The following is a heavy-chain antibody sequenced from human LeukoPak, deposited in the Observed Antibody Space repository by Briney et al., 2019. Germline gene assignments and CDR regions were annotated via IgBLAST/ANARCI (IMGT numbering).Heavy chain of an antibody. CDR2: INHSGST. Sequence: PSETLSLTCAVYGGSFSGYYWSWIRQPPGKGLEWIGEINHSGSTNYNPSLKSRVTISVDMSKNQFSLKLSSVTAADTAVYYCARVGLSHCSGGSCRRKYFQHWGQGTPVTVSS. J-gene: IGHJ1*01. CDR1: GGSFSGYY. CDR3: ARVGLSHCSGGSCRRKYFQH. V-gene: IGHV4-34*01. D-gene: IGHD2-15*01.